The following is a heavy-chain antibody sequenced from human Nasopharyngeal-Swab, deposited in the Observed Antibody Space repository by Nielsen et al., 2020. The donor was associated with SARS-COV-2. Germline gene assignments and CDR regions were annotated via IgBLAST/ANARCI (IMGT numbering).Heavy chain of an antibody. J-gene: IGHJ4*02. Sequence: GGSLRLSCVASGFTLSTYSMNWVRQAPGKGLEWVSSISSSSGSIFYADSVKGRFTISRDNAKNSLYLQMNSLRAEDTAVYYCAREHITMVRGGDYWGQGTLVTVSS. CDR1: GFTLSTYS. CDR2: ISSSSGSI. CDR3: AREHITMVRGGDY. V-gene: IGHV3-21*01. D-gene: IGHD3-10*01.